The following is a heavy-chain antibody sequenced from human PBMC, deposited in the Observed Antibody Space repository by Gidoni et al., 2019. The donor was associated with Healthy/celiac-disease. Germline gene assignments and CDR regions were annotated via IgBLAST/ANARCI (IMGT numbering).Heavy chain of an antibody. Sequence: EVQLVESGGGLVQPGRSLRLSCAASGFTFDDYAMHWVRQAPGKGLEWVSGISWNSGSIGYADSVKGRFTISRDNAKNSLYLQMNSLRAEDTALYYCAKGRGDTMVRGPMGYFDYWGQGTLVTVSS. V-gene: IGHV3-9*01. J-gene: IGHJ4*02. CDR2: ISWNSGSI. D-gene: IGHD3-10*01. CDR3: AKGRGDTMVRGPMGYFDY. CDR1: GFTFDDYA.